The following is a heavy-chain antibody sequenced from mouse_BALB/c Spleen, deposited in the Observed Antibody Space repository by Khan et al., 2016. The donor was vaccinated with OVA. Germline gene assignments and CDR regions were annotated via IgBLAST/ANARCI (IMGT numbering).Heavy chain of an antibody. CDR2: MIYTGYT. Sequence: EVQLVETGPSLVKPSQTLSLTCSVTGDSITSGYWSWIRKFPGNKLEYMGYMIYTGYTDYNPSLKSRIAITRHTSKNQYYLQLNSVTAEDTATYYCARSTYRYAFAYWGQGTLVTVSA. CDR1: GDSITSGY. J-gene: IGHJ3*01. D-gene: IGHD2-14*01. CDR3: ARSTYRYAFAY. V-gene: IGHV3-8*02.